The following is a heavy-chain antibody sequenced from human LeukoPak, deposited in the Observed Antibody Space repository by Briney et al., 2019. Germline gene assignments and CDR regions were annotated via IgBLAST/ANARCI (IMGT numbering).Heavy chain of an antibody. CDR2: ISAYNGNT. CDR1: GYTFTGYG. V-gene: IGHV1-18*01. CDR3: ATVVGGTNYYDSSGYYYGY. J-gene: IGHJ4*02. Sequence: ASVKVSCKASGYTFTGYGISWVRQAPGQGLEWMGWISAYNGNTNYAQKLQGRVTMTEDTSTDTAYMELSSLRSEDTAVYYCATVVGGTNYYDSSGYYYGYWGQGTLVTVSS. D-gene: IGHD3-22*01.